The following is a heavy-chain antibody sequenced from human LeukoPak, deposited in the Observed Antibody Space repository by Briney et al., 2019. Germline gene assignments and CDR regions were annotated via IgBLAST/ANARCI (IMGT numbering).Heavy chain of an antibody. CDR3: AKFSSVVPAAIDY. CDR2: IRY. J-gene: IGHJ4*02. CDR1: GFTFSSYG. Sequence: PGGSLRLSCAASGFTFSSYGMHWVRQAPGKGPEWVAFIRYDADSVKGRFTISRDNSKNTLYLQMNSLRAEDTAVYYCAKFSSVVPAAIDYWGQGTLVTVSS. V-gene: IGHV3-30*02. D-gene: IGHD2-2*01.